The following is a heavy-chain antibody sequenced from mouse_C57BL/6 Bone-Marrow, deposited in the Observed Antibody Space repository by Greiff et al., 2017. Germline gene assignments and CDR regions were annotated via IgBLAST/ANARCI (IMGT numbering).Heavy chain of an antibody. CDR2: IYPRSGNT. CDR1: GYTFTSYG. Sequence: VQLVASGAELARPGASVKLSCKASGYTFTSYGISWVKQRTGQGLEWIGEIYPRSGNTYSNEKFKGKATLTADNSSSTACMELRSLTSEDSAVYFCARCYYGSSHYWGQGTTLTVSS. D-gene: IGHD1-1*01. J-gene: IGHJ2*01. CDR3: ARCYYGSSHY. V-gene: IGHV1-81*01.